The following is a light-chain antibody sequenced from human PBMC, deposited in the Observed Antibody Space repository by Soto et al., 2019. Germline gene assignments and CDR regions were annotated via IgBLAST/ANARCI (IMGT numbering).Light chain of an antibody. Sequence: DIQMTQSPSSLSASVGDRVTITCRASQSIRNYLNWYQQKPGKAPKLLIYAASSLQSWVPSRFSGSGSGTDFTLTISSLQPEDVATYYCQQSYSTAWTFGQGTVVEIK. V-gene: IGKV1-39*01. CDR3: QQSYSTAWT. J-gene: IGKJ1*01. CDR1: QSIRNY. CDR2: AAS.